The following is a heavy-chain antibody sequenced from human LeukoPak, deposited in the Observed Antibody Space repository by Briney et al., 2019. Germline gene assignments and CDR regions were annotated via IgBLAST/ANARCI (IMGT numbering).Heavy chain of an antibody. CDR2: IYHSGST. J-gene: IGHJ4*02. Sequence: SETLSLTCAVSGYSISSGYYWGWIRQPPGKGLEWIGSIYHSGSTYYNPSLKSRVTISVDTSKNQFSLKLSSVTAADTAVYYCARPFAFGGSTAHDYFDYWGQGTLVTVSS. V-gene: IGHV4-38-2*01. D-gene: IGHD1-26*01. CDR3: ARPFAFGGSTAHDYFDY. CDR1: GYSISSGYY.